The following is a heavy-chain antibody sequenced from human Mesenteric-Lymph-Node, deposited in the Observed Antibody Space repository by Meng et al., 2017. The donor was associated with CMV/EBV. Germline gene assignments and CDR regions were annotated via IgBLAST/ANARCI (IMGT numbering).Heavy chain of an antibody. CDR2: ISGQNGYT. D-gene: IGHD1-26*01. J-gene: IGHJ3*02. CDR3: ARVDVGAKLYDAFDI. V-gene: IGHV1-18*04. Sequence: ASVKVSCKASGYTFTGYYMHWVRQAPGQGLEWMGWISGQNGYTKYEEKLKGRVTMTRDTSTNTAYLELRSLKSDDTAVYYCARVDVGAKLYDAFDIWGQGTMVTVSS. CDR1: GYTFTGYY.